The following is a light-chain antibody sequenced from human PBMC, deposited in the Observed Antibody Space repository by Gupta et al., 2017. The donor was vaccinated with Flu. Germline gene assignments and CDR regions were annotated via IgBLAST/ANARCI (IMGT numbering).Light chain of an antibody. CDR3: QSADNSGAFWV. Sequence: SYELTQPPSVSVSPGQTARITCSGEALPKQFGYWYQQKPGQAPLLIIYKDIRRPSGIPARFSGSSSGTTVTLTITGVQAVDEADYFCQSADNSGAFWVFGGGTKLTVL. CDR2: KDI. J-gene: IGLJ3*02. CDR1: ALPKQF. V-gene: IGLV3-25*03.